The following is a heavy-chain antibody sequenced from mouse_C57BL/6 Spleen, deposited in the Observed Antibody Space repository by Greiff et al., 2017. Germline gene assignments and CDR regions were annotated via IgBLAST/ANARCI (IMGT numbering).Heavy chain of an antibody. CDR1: GYTFTSYW. CDR3: ARERIITTVVATPRYCDD. Sequence: QVQLQQPGTELVKPGASVKLSCKASGYTFTSYWMHWVKQRPGQGLEWIGNINPSNGGTNYNEKFKSKATLTVDKSSSTAYMQLSSLTSEDSAVYYCARERIITTVVATPRYCDDWGQGTTLTVSS. J-gene: IGHJ2*01. CDR2: INPSNGGT. D-gene: IGHD1-1*01. V-gene: IGHV1-53*01.